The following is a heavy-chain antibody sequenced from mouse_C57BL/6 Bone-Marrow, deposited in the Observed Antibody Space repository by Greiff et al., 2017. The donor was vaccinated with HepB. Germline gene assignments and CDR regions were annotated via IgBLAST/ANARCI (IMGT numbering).Heavy chain of an antibody. CDR2: IYPRDGTS. D-gene: IGHD3-2*02. Sequence: VKVVESGPELVKPGTSVKLSCKASGYTFTNYDINWMKQRPGQGLEWIGWIYPRDGTSKYNEKFKGKATLTVDTSSSTTYMEFHSLTSEDSAVYFCARGGTAQALFAYWGQGTLVTVSA. CDR3: ARGGTAQALFAY. J-gene: IGHJ3*01. V-gene: IGHV1-85*01. CDR1: GYTFTNYD.